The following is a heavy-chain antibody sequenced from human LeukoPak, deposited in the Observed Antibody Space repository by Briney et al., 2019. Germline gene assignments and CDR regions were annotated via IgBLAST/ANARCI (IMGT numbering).Heavy chain of an antibody. Sequence: PSETLSLTCTVSGGSISSGGYYWSWIRQHPGKGLEWIGYIYYSGSTYYNPSLKSRVTISVDTSKNQFSLKLSSVTAADTAVYYCARSIAAAGTPGYYFDYWGQGTLVTVSS. V-gene: IGHV4-31*03. J-gene: IGHJ4*02. CDR3: ARSIAAAGTPGYYFDY. CDR1: GGSISSGGYY. CDR2: IYYSGST. D-gene: IGHD6-13*01.